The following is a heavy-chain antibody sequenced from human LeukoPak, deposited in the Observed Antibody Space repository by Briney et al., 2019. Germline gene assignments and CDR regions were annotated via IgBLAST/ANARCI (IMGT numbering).Heavy chain of an antibody. CDR2: IIPILGIA. V-gene: IGHV1-69*04. Sequence: ASVRVSCKAPGGTFSSYAISWVRQAPGQGLEWMGRIIPILGIANYAQKFQGRVTITADKSTSTAYMELSSLRSEDTAVYYCARDLRGTVDYWGQGTLVTVSS. CDR1: GGTFSSYA. J-gene: IGHJ4*02. D-gene: IGHD1-1*01. CDR3: ARDLRGTVDY.